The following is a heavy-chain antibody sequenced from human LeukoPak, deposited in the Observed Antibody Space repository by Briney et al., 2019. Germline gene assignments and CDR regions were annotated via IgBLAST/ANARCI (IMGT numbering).Heavy chain of an antibody. J-gene: IGHJ4*02. CDR2: ISSSGSTI. CDR3: AAWYSSGWYGGY. Sequence: TGGSLRLSCAASGFTFSSYEMNWVRQAPGKGLEWVSYISSSGSTIYYADSVKGQFTISRDNAKNSLYLQMNSLRAEDTAVYYCAAWYSSGWYGGYWGQGTLVTVSS. D-gene: IGHD6-19*01. V-gene: IGHV3-48*03. CDR1: GFTFSSYE.